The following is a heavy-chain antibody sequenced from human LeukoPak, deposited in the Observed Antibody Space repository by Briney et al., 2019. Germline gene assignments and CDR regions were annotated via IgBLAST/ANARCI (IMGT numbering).Heavy chain of an antibody. Sequence: SETLSLTCTVSGGSINYDYWSWIRQSPGKRLEWIGYIHYSGATNYSPSLNSRVTISVDTSKNQFSLKLSSVTAADTALYYCATLRGASTAVFDSWGQGTLVTVSS. CDR3: ATLRGASTAVFDS. J-gene: IGHJ4*02. CDR1: GGSINYDY. D-gene: IGHD2-21*02. CDR2: IHYSGAT. V-gene: IGHV4-59*08.